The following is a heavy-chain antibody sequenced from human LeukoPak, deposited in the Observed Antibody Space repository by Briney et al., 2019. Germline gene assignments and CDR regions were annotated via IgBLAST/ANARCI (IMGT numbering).Heavy chain of an antibody. CDR1: GGSISSYY. CDR3: ARGERLPMDRGVYKWFDP. J-gene: IGHJ5*02. CDR2: IYYSGST. D-gene: IGHD3-10*01. Sequence: SETLSLTCTVSGGSISSYYWSWIRQPPGKGLEWIGYIYYSGSTNYNPSLKSRVTISVDTFKNQFSLKLSSVTAADTAVYYCARGERLPMDRGVYKWFDPWGQGTLVIVSP. V-gene: IGHV4-59*12.